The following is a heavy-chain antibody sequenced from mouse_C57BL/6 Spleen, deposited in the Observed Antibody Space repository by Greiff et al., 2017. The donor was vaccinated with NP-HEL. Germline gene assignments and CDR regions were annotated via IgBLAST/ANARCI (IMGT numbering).Heavy chain of an antibody. V-gene: IGHV1-50*01. Sequence: VQLQQSGAELVKPGASVKLSCKASGYTFTSYWMQWVKQRPGQGLEWIGEIDPSDSYTNYNQKFKGKATLTVDTSSSTAYMQLSSLTSEDSAVYYCARWGTTAYYFDYWGQGTTLTVSS. D-gene: IGHD1-2*01. CDR3: ARWGTTAYYFDY. J-gene: IGHJ2*01. CDR2: IDPSDSYT. CDR1: GYTFTSYW.